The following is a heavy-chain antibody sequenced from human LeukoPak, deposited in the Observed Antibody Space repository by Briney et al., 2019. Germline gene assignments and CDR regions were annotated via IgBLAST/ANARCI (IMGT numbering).Heavy chain of an antibody. V-gene: IGHV3-74*01. Sequence: GGSLRLSCAASGFTCSSYWMHWVRQAPGKGLVWVSRINSDGSSTSYADSVKGRFTISRDNAKNTLYLQMNSLRAEDTAVYYCASGAYYYDSSGYYYAGYWGQGTLVTVSS. D-gene: IGHD3-22*01. CDR3: ASGAYYYDSSGYYYAGY. J-gene: IGHJ4*02. CDR1: GFTCSSYW. CDR2: INSDGSST.